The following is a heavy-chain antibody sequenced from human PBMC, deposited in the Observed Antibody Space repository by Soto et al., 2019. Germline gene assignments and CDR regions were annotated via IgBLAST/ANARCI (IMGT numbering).Heavy chain of an antibody. V-gene: IGHV3-23*01. CDR1: GFTFSSYA. CDR3: ASRTGTAGWRGYFDY. D-gene: IGHD1-1*01. J-gene: IGHJ4*02. CDR2: ISGSGGTT. Sequence: GGSLRLSCAASGFTFSSYAMTWVRQAPGKGLEWVSAISGSGGTTYYADSVKGRFTISRDNSKNRLYLQMNSLRAEDTAVYYCASRTGTAGWRGYFDYWGQGTLVTVSS.